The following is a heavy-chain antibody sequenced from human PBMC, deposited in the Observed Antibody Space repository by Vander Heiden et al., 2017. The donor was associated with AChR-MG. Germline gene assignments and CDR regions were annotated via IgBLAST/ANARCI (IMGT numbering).Heavy chain of an antibody. CDR2: ISGDGDTT. J-gene: IGHJ4*02. V-gene: IGHV3-23*01. CDR3: AKEGGDSSSWLAGEHYFDH. D-gene: IGHD6-13*01. CDR1: GFPFTNYA. Sequence: EVHLLESGGDLGQPGGSLRLSCAASGFPFTNYAMTWVRRPPGRGLEWVSTISGDGDTTYYADSVKGRFSISRDNSKNTLYLQVNSLRVEDTAFYYCAKEGGDSSSWLAGEHYFDHWGQGALVTVSS.